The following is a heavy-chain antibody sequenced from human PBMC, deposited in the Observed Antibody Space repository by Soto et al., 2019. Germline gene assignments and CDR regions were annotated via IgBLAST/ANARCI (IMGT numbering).Heavy chain of an antibody. Sequence: ASVKVSCKASGYTFTGYYMHWVRQAPGQGLEWMGWINPNSGGTNYAQKFQGWVTMTRDTSISTAYMELSRLRSDDTAVYYCARDREYYDSSGYLDYWGQGTLVTVSS. CDR1: GYTFTGYY. J-gene: IGHJ4*02. D-gene: IGHD3-22*01. CDR3: ARDREYYDSSGYLDY. V-gene: IGHV1-2*04. CDR2: INPNSGGT.